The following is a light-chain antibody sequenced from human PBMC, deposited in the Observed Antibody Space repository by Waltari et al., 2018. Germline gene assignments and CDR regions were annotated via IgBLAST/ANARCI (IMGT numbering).Light chain of an antibody. V-gene: IGLV2-8*01. CDR3: SSYADSNVL. CDR2: EVT. J-gene: IGLJ2*01. Sequence: QSALTQPPSASGSPGQSVTISCTGTSGDIGAYNSVSWYQQHPGRAPKLMIYEVTKRPSRVPDRFAGSRSGNTASLTVSGLQTEDEADYFCSSYADSNVLFGGGTKLTVL. CDR1: SGDIGAYNS.